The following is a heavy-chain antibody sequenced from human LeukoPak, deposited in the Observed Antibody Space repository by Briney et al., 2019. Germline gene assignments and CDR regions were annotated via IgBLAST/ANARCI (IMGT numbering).Heavy chain of an antibody. V-gene: IGHV1-18*01. CDR1: GYTFTSDG. Sequence: GASVKVSCKASGYTFTSDGISWVRQAPGQGLEWMGWISAYNGNRNYAQKVEGRVTMTTDTSTNTACMELRSLRSDDTALYYCARGYCSGGSCYWFDPWGQGTLVTVSS. D-gene: IGHD2-15*01. CDR3: ARGYCSGGSCYWFDP. CDR2: ISAYNGNR. J-gene: IGHJ5*02.